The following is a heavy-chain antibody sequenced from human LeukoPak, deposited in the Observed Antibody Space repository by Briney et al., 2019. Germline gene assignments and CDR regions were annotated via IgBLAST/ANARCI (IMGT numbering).Heavy chain of an antibody. D-gene: IGHD1-26*01. CDR3: TRVRYRLPPSDY. Sequence: GGSLRLSCAASGFTFSNYDMRWVRQAPGKGLEWVAVISNDGTKKNYVDSVQGRFTISRDKSKNTLYLQVNSLRAEDSAVYYCTRVRYRLPPSDYWGKGTMVTVS. V-gene: IGHV3-30*03. CDR1: GFTFSNYD. CDR2: ISNDGTKK. J-gene: IGHJ4*02.